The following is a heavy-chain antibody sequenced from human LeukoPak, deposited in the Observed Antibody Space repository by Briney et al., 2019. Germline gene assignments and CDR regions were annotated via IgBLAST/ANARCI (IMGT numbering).Heavy chain of an antibody. CDR1: GGSLSSYY. Sequence: PSETLSLTCAISGGSLSSYYWSWIRQTPGKGLEWIGYLLYSGSTNYNPSLKSRVTMSIDTSKNQFSLKLRSVTAADTAVYYCARGAYSNYLSVGYWGQGILVTVSS. CDR3: ARGAYSNYLSVGY. D-gene: IGHD4-11*01. J-gene: IGHJ4*02. V-gene: IGHV4-59*01. CDR2: LLYSGST.